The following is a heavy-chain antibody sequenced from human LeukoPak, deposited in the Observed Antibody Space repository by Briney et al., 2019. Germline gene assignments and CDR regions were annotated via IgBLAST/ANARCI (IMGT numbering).Heavy chain of an antibody. CDR1: GYTFTGYY. CDR2: INPNSGGT. CDR3: ARVKSSSFPYFYFDY. Sequence: ASVKVSCKASGYTFTGYYMHWVRQAPGQGLEWMGWINPNSGGTNYAQKFQGRVTMTRDTSISTAYMELSRLRSDDTAVYYCARVKSSSFPYFYFDYWGQGTLVTVSS. D-gene: IGHD6-6*01. V-gene: IGHV1-2*02. J-gene: IGHJ4*02.